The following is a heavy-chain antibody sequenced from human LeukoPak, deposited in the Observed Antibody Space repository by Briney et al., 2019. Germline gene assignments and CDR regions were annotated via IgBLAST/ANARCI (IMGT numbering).Heavy chain of an antibody. V-gene: IGHV3-23*01. CDR3: AKDGGLWVSAHWGDS. CDR1: GFTFSSYT. J-gene: IGHJ4*02. D-gene: IGHD7-27*01. CDR2: ITTGGPNT. Sequence: GSLRLSCTASGFTFSSYTMSWVRQAPGKGLKWVSTITTGGPNTYYADSVKGRFTVSRDDSKNTLYLQMNSLKAEDTAVYYCAKDGGLWVSAHWGDSWGRGTLVTVSS.